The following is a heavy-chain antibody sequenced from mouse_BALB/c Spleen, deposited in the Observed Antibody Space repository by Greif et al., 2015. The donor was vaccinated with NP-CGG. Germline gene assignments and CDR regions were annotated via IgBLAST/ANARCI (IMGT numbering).Heavy chain of an antibody. V-gene: IGHV5-12-2*01. D-gene: IGHD1-1*01. CDR2: IGNGGGST. CDR3: ARNYYGSSYAFFDY. Sequence: EVMLVESGGGLVQPGGSLKLSCAASGFTFSSYTMSWVRQTPEKRLEWVAYIGNGGGSTYYPDTVKGRFTISRDNAKNTLYLQMSSLKSEDTAMYYCARNYYGSSYAFFDYWGQGTTLTVFS. CDR1: GFTFSSYT. J-gene: IGHJ2*01.